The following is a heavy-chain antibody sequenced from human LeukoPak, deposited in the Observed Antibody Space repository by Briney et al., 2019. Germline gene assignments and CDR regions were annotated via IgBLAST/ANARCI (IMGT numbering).Heavy chain of an antibody. CDR1: GYTFTGYY. V-gene: IGHV1-2*02. Sequence: GASVTVSCKASGYTFTGYYMHWVRQAPGQGLEWMGWINPNSGGTNYAQKFQGRVTMTRDASISTAYMELSRLRSDDTAVYYCARARRPMTTVNNWFDPWGQGTLVTVSS. CDR2: INPNSGGT. D-gene: IGHD4-11*01. CDR3: ARARRPMTTVNNWFDP. J-gene: IGHJ5*02.